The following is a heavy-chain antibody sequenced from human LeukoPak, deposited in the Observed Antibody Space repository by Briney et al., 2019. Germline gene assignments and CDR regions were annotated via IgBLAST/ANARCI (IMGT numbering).Heavy chain of an antibody. CDR1: GFSFSSYR. D-gene: IGHD2-8*01. Sequence: PGGSLRLSCAASGFSFSSYRMSWVRQAPGKGLEWVSSVSNSGDYIHYADSVKGRFTISRDNSKNSLYLQMSSLRAEDTAVYYCARALIGYYFDYWGQGTLVTVSS. CDR2: VSNSGDYI. V-gene: IGHV3-21*06. CDR3: ARALIGYYFDY. J-gene: IGHJ4*02.